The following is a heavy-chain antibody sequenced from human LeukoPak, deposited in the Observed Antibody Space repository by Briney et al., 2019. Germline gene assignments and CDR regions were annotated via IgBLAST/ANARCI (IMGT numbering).Heavy chain of an antibody. Sequence: GGSLRLSCSASGFIFSTYTMYWVRQAPGKGLEFVSVINGDGRTTYYADSVKGRFTISRDNSKNTLYLQMNSLRAEDTAVYYCVGDQVDNVGWLTGGQGTRVTVSS. D-gene: IGHD1-14*01. CDR3: VGDQVDNVGWLT. J-gene: IGHJ4*02. V-gene: IGHV3-64D*06. CDR1: GFIFSTYT. CDR2: INGDGRTT.